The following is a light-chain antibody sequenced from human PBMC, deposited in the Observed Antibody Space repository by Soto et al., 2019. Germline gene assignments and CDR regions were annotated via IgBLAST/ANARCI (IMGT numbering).Light chain of an antibody. V-gene: IGKV3-15*01. Sequence: EIVMTQSPATLSVSPGERATLSCRASQSVSNNLAWYQQKPGQAPSLLIYGASTRATGVPARFSGSGSGTEFTLTISGLQTEDVAFYYCQQYNNWPKTFGQGTKLEIK. CDR2: GAS. CDR1: QSVSNN. J-gene: IGKJ2*01. CDR3: QQYNNWPKT.